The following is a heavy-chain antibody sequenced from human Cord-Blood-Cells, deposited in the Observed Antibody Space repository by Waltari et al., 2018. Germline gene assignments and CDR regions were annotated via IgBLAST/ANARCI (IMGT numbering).Heavy chain of an antibody. CDR3: AKDGSHRGYFDY. J-gene: IGHJ4*02. CDR1: GFTVSSHY. Sequence: EVQLVESGGGLIQPGGSLRLSCAASGFTVSSHYISWARQAPGKGLEWVSVIYSGGSTYYADSVKGRFTISRDNSKNTLYLQMNSLRAEDTAVYYCAKDGSHRGYFDYWGQGTLVTVSS. CDR2: IYSGGST. V-gene: IGHV3-53*01. D-gene: IGHD1-26*01.